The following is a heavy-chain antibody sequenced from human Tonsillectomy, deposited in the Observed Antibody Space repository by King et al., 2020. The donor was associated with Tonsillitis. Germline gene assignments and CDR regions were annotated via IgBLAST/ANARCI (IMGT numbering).Heavy chain of an antibody. CDR2: FPSNRNS. Sequence: QLQESGPGLVKPSETLSLTCTVSGGSITISTYSWGWLRQPPGKSLEWIATFPSNRNSYYHPSLKIRATTSLDTSSNQFSLKLTSVPATDTAHYYCARLPTGYPNWFDPWGQGTLVTVSS. CDR3: ARLPTGYPNWFDP. D-gene: IGHD3-9*01. V-gene: IGHV4-39*01. J-gene: IGHJ5*02. CDR1: GGSITISTYS.